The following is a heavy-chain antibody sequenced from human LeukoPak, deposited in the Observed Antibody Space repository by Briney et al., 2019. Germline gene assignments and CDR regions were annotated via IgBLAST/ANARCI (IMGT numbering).Heavy chain of an antibody. CDR3: ARDGYQGAFDI. CDR2: ISAYNGNT. D-gene: IGHD3-22*01. Sequence: GASVKVSCKASGYTFTSYGISWVRQAPGQGLEWMGWISAYNGNTNYAQKLQGRVTMTRDMSTSTVYMELSSLRSEDTAVYYCARDGYQGAFDIWGQGTMVTVSS. J-gene: IGHJ3*02. CDR1: GYTFTSYG. V-gene: IGHV1-18*01.